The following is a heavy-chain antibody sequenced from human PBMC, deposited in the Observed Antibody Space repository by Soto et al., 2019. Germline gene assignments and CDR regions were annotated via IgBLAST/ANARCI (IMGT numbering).Heavy chain of an antibody. D-gene: IGHD3-3*01. V-gene: IGHV1-18*01. CDR2: ISAYNGNT. J-gene: IGHJ6*02. Sequence: KGLEWMGWISAYNGNTNYAQKLQGRVTMTTDTSTSTAYMELRSLRSDDTAVYYCARDPPNYVFWRGYECPYDSQSRHVCGHAPPVT. CDR3: ARDPPNYVFWRGYECPYDSQSRHV.